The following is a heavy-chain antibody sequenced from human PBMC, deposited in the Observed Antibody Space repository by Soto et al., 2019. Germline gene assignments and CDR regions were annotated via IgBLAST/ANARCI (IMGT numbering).Heavy chain of an antibody. CDR1: GGSISGYY. CDR3: ARGGLYCSTTSCYSDAFDI. Sequence: QVQLQESGPGLVKPSETLSLTCTVSGGSISGYYWSWIRQPPGKGLEWIGYIYYSGSTNYNPSLKSRVTISRGTSRDQFSLKLSSLTAADTAVYYCARGGLYCSTTSCYSDAFDIWGQGTMVTVSS. V-gene: IGHV4-59*01. D-gene: IGHD2-2*01. J-gene: IGHJ3*02. CDR2: IYYSGST.